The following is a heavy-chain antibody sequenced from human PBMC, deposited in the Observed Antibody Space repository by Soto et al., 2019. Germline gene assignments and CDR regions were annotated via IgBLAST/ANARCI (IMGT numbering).Heavy chain of an antibody. D-gene: IGHD3-10*01. CDR2: IDSSGGT. Sequence: SETLSLNGAVVEDSSRSYKWSWIRQPPGRGLEWIGYIDSSGGTSYNPSLQSRVTISGGTSTKQFSLKLSSVTAADTAVYYCVRQGFGRLHGLVDVWGQGTTVTVSS. CDR3: VRQGFGRLHGLVDV. V-gene: IGHV4-59*08. CDR1: EDSSRSYK. J-gene: IGHJ6*02.